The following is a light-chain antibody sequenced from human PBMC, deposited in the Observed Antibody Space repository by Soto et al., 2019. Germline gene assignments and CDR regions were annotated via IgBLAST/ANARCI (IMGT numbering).Light chain of an antibody. CDR1: QTFASTY. CDR3: HYYGGSPA. V-gene: IGKV3-20*01. Sequence: ELVLTQSPGTLSLSPGHRATLSCRASQTFASTYLAWYQQKPGQAPRLLIYDASNRATGIPDRFSGSGSGPDFTLTSSRLEPEDFAVYYCHYYGGSPAVGAGTKVDIK. CDR2: DAS. J-gene: IGKJ4*01.